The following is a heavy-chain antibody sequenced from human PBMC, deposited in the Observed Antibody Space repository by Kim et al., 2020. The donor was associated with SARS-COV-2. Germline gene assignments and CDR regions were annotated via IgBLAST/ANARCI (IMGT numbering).Heavy chain of an antibody. V-gene: IGHV3-15*01. D-gene: IGHD4-17*01. Sequence: YAAPVKGRFTISRDDSKNTLYLQMNSLKTEDTAVYYCTTKMNGEYGSFDCWGQGTLVTISS. CDR3: TTKMNGEYGSFDC. J-gene: IGHJ4*02.